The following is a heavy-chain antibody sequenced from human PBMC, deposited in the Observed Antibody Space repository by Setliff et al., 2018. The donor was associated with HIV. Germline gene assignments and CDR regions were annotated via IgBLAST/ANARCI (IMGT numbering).Heavy chain of an antibody. J-gene: IGHJ4*02. CDR1: GYTFSSFS. V-gene: IGHV3-64D*08. CDR3: VRDFEYWSGVFVWGYFHF. D-gene: IGHD3-3*01. CDR2: INGNGQTT. Sequence: GGTLRLSCSSYGYTFSSFSMNWVRQAPGKGLQYVAGINGNGQTTFYGDSVKGRFTIARDNSNNTLSLQLNSLRPEDTAMYHCVRDFEYWSGVFVWGYFHFWGQGTPVTAPQ.